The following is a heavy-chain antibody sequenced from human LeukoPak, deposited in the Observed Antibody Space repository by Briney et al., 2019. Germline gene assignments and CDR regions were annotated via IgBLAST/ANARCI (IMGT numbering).Heavy chain of an antibody. D-gene: IGHD3-3*01. V-gene: IGHV4-39*01. CDR3: ARLITIFEVATSDAFDI. CDR2: IYSSGAT. J-gene: IGHJ3*02. CDR1: GGSISSSDYY. Sequence: SETLSLTCTVSGGSISSSDYYWGWICQPPGKGLEWIGSIYSSGATYYNPSLNSRVTISVDRSKNQLSVKLTSVTAADTAVYYCARLITIFEVATSDAFDIWGPGTVVTVSS.